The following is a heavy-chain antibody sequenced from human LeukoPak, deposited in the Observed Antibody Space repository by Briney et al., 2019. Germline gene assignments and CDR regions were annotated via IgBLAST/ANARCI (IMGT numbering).Heavy chain of an antibody. CDR3: AKVKTPFTFGGVIVSFDY. CDR1: GFTFSSYA. J-gene: IGHJ4*02. D-gene: IGHD3-16*02. V-gene: IGHV3-23*01. Sequence: SGGSLRLSCAASGFTFSSYAMSWVRQAPGKGLEWVSAISGSGGSTYYADSVKGRFTISRDNSKNTLYLQMNSLRAEDTAVYYCAKVKTPFTFGGVIVSFDYWGQGTLVTVSS. CDR2: ISGSGGST.